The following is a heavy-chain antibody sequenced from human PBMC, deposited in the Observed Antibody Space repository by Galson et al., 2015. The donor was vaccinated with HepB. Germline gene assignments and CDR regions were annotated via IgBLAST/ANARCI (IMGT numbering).Heavy chain of an antibody. V-gene: IGHV1-69*13. J-gene: IGHJ6*02. CDR3: ARGRQSPKGYSNYEHPGFYYYGMDV. CDR1: GGTFSSYA. CDR2: IIPIFGTA. Sequence: SVKVSCKASGGTFSSYAISWVRQAPGQGLEWMGGIIPIFGTANYAQKFQGRVTITADESTSTAYMELSSLRSEDTAVYYCARGRQSPKGYSNYEHPGFYYYGMDVWGQGTTVTVSS. D-gene: IGHD4-11*01.